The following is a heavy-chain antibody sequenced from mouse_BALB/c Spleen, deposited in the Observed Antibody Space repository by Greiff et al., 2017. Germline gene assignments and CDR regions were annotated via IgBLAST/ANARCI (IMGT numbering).Heavy chain of an antibody. J-gene: IGHJ4*01. CDR1: GFTFSSYA. D-gene: IGHD1-1*02. CDR3: ARGQDYGAMDY. V-gene: IGHV5-6-5*01. Sequence: EVKLMESGGGLVKPGGSLKLSCAASGFTFSSYAMSWVRQTPEKRLEWVASISSGGSTYYPDSVKGRFTISRDNARNILYLQMSSLRSEDTAMYYCARGQDYGAMDYWGQGTSVTVSS. CDR2: ISSGGST.